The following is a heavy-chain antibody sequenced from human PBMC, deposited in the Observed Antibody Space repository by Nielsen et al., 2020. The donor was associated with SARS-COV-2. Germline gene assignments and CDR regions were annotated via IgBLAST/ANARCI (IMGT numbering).Heavy chain of an antibody. CDR2: ISWNSGSI. V-gene: IGHV3-9*01. J-gene: IGHJ4*02. Sequence: LSLTCAASGFTFDDYAMHWVRQAPGKGLEWVSGISWNSGSIGYADSVKGRFTISRDNAKNSLYLQMNSLRAEDTALYYCAKDSLGYCSSTSCYAKGGFDYWGQGTLVTVSS. CDR3: AKDSLGYCSSTSCYAKGGFDY. CDR1: GFTFDDYA. D-gene: IGHD2-2*01.